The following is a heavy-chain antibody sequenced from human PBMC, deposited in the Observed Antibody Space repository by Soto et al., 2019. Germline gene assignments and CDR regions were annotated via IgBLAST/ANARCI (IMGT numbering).Heavy chain of an antibody. J-gene: IGHJ6*02. CDR3: ARGGYSYGYSRYYYYYYGMDV. Sequence: PSETLSLTCAVYGGSFSCYYWSWIRQPPGKGLEWIGEINHSGSTNYNPSLKSRVTISVDTSKNQFSLKLSSVTAADTAVYYCARGGYSYGYSRYYYYYYGMDVWGQGTTVTVSS. D-gene: IGHD5-18*01. CDR2: INHSGST. CDR1: GGSFSCYY. V-gene: IGHV4-34*01.